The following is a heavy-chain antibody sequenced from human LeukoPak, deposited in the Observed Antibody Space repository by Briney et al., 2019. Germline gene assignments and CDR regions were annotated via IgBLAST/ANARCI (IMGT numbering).Heavy chain of an antibody. CDR1: GYIFSVYY. Sequence: GASVKVSCKASGYIFSVYYMHWVRQAPGQGLEWMGWINPNSGGTDYAQKLQGRVTMTRDTSISTAYMELSRLRSDDTAVYYCARPKRIAAPAYGMDVWGQGTTVTVSS. CDR2: INPNSGGT. V-gene: IGHV1-2*02. D-gene: IGHD6-13*01. J-gene: IGHJ6*02. CDR3: ARPKRIAAPAYGMDV.